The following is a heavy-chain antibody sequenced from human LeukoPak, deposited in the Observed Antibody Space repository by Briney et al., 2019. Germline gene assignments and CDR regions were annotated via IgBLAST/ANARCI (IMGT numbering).Heavy chain of an antibody. Sequence: SETLSLTCAVSGVSISSSNWWSWVRQPPGKGLEWIGEIYHSGSTNYNPSLKSRVTISVDKSKNQFSLKLSSVTAADTAVYYCAREYCSSTSCYYYPRPNFDYWGQGTLVTVSS. CDR2: IYHSGST. CDR3: AREYCSSTSCYYYPRPNFDY. D-gene: IGHD2-2*01. V-gene: IGHV4-4*02. J-gene: IGHJ4*02. CDR1: GVSISSSNW.